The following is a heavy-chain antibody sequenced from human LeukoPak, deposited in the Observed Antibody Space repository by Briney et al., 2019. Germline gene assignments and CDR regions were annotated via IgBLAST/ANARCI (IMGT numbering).Heavy chain of an antibody. CDR2: IGSSCDYI. Sequence: GGSLRLSCAASGFTFSSYGMNWVRQAPGKGLEWVSSIGSSCDYIYYADSVKDRFTISRDDAKNSLYLQMNSLRAEDTAIYYCARTYGGDGGQRFDYWGQGTLVTVSS. J-gene: IGHJ4*02. V-gene: IGHV3-21*01. D-gene: IGHD2-21*02. CDR3: ARTYGGDGGQRFDY. CDR1: GFTFSSYG.